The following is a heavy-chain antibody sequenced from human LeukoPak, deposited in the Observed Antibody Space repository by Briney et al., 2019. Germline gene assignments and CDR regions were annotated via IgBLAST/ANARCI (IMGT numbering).Heavy chain of an antibody. Sequence: ASVKVSCKASGYTFTSYSINWVRQAPGQGLEWMGIINPSGGSTSYAQKFQGRVTMTRDTSTSTVYMELSSLRSEDTAVYYCARGNLVYYDSSGSFDYWGQGTLVTVSS. CDR2: INPSGGST. J-gene: IGHJ4*02. V-gene: IGHV1-46*01. D-gene: IGHD3-22*01. CDR1: GYTFTSYS. CDR3: ARGNLVYYDSSGSFDY.